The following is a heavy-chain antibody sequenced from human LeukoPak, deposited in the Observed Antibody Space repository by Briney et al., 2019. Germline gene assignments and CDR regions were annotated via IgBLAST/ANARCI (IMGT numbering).Heavy chain of an antibody. D-gene: IGHD6-13*01. CDR3: AKAPIAAAGIYYFDY. CDR1: GFTFSSYG. V-gene: IGHV3-30*18. CDR2: ISYDGSNK. J-gene: IGHJ4*02. Sequence: GGSLRLSCAASGFTFSSYGIHWVRQAPGKGLEWVAVISYDGSNKYYADPVKGRFTISRDNSKNTLYLQMNSLRAEDTAVYYCAKAPIAAAGIYYFDYWGQGTLVTVSS.